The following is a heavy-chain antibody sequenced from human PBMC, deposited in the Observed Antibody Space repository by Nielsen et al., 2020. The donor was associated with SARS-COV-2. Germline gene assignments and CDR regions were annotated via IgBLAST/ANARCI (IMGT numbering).Heavy chain of an antibody. CDR1: GFTFSTYN. CDR3: ARDQDGGAATSNWYFDL. D-gene: IGHD6-25*01. J-gene: IGHJ2*01. V-gene: IGHV3-48*02. Sequence: GESLKISCVGSGFTFSTYNMNWVRQARGKGLEWVSFISSSSTTIHYADSVRGRFTVSRDNAENSLYLQMNSLRDEDTAVYYCARDQDGGAATSNWYFDLWGRGTLVIVSS. CDR2: ISSSSTTI.